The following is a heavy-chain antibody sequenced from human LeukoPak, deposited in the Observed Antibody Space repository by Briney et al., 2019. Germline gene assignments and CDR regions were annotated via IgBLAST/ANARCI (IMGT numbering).Heavy chain of an antibody. CDR1: GFTFSTYG. Sequence: GRSLRLSCAASGFTFSTYGMHWVRQAPGKGLEWVALIWYDGSNKYSTDSVRGRFTISRDNSKNTLYLQMNSLRAEDTAVYYYARGKYCSSTSCIGDYFDPWGQGTLVTVSS. J-gene: IGHJ5*02. D-gene: IGHD2-2*01. V-gene: IGHV3-33*01. CDR2: IWYDGSNK. CDR3: ARGKYCSSTSCIGDYFDP.